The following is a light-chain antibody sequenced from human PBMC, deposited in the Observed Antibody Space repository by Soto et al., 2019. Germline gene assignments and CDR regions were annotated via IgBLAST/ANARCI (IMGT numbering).Light chain of an antibody. J-gene: IGLJ2*01. CDR1: SSDIGAYEH. CDR2: DVR. Sequence: QSALTQPSSMSGSPGQSITISCTGTSSDIGAYEHVSWYQQRPGRAPKVLIYDVRIRPSEVSNRFSGSKSGDTASLTISGLQAEDEAVYYCASKTISSTVLFGGGTKLTVL. CDR3: ASKTISSTVL. V-gene: IGLV2-14*03.